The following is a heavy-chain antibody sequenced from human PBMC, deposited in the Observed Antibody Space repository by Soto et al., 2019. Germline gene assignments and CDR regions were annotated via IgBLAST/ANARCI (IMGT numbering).Heavy chain of an antibody. CDR2: MNPNSGNT. CDR3: ARHLRGVAAYRCYYVMDV. D-gene: IGHD3-10*01. J-gene: IGHJ6*02. V-gene: IGHV1-8*01. Sequence: ASVNVSCKAFGYTFTNYDINWVRQATGQGLEWMGWMNPNSGNTGYAQKFQGRVTMSRNSSISTAYMELSSLRSEDTAVYYCARHLRGVAAYRCYYVMDVWGQGTTATVSS. CDR1: GYTFTNYD.